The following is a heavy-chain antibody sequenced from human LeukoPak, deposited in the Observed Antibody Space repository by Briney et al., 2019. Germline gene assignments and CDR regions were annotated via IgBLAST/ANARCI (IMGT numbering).Heavy chain of an antibody. D-gene: IGHD6-19*01. Sequence: PSETPSLTCAVYGGSFSTYFWNWIRQAPGKGLEWIGEIRQSGGTNYNPSLKSRLTISVDTSKNQFSLKLNSVTAADTAVYYCARDYGEWLVPSSWGQGTVVTVSS. J-gene: IGHJ5*02. CDR3: ARDYGEWLVPSS. CDR1: GGSFSTYF. CDR2: IRQSGGT. V-gene: IGHV4-34*01.